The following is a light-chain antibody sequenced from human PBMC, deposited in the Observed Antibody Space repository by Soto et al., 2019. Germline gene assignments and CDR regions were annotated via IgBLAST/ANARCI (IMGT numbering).Light chain of an antibody. Sequence: QSALTQPASVSGSPGQSITISCTGTSSDVGGYILVSWYQQHPGKAPKLMIYEGSKRPSGVSNRFSGSKSGNTASLTISGLQPEDEAHYYCCSFAGTYTIFGGGTKVTVL. CDR2: EGS. V-gene: IGLV2-23*01. J-gene: IGLJ2*01. CDR3: CSFAGTYTI. CDR1: SSDVGGYIL.